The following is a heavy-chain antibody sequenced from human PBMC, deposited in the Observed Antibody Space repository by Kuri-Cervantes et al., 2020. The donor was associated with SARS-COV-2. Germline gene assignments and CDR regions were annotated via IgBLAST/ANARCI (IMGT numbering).Heavy chain of an antibody. CDR2: INPNSGGT. J-gene: IGHJ4*02. CDR1: GYTFTGYY. V-gene: IGHV1-2*04. D-gene: IGHD3-22*01. CDR3: ARDRDYYDSGGY. Sequence: GESLKISCKASGYTFTGYYMHWVRQAPGQGLEWMGWINPNSGGTNYAQKFQGWVTMTRDTSISTVYMELSRLRSDDTAVYYCARDRDYYDSGGYWGQGTLVTVSS.